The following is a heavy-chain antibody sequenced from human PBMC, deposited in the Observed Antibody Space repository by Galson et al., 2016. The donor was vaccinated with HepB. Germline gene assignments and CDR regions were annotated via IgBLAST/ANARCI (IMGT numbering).Heavy chain of an antibody. D-gene: IGHD4-17*01. J-gene: IGHJ1*01. CDR3: AKDLKDHGDYGGLS. Sequence: SLRLSCAASRFTFRNYGMHWVRQAPGKGLEWVAVISYDGKKQYYGDSVKGRFTISRDNSKSTLYLQMNSLSAEDTAVYSCAKDLKDHGDYGGLSWGQGTLVIVSS. V-gene: IGHV3-30*18. CDR1: RFTFRNYG. CDR2: ISYDGKKQ.